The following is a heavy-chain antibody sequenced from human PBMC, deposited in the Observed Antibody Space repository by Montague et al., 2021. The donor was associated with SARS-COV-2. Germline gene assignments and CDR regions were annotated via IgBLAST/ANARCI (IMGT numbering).Heavy chain of an antibody. CDR1: GVSISSSHW. CDR2: IYHSGST. V-gene: IGHV4-4*02. Sequence: SETLSLTCAVSGVSISSSHWWNLVRQPPGKGLEWIEDIYHSGSTNYNPSLKNRVIISIDKSKNQFSLKLSSVTAADTAVYYCATGPPSGLSVAGFDYWGQGTLVTVSS. J-gene: IGHJ4*02. D-gene: IGHD6-19*01. CDR3: ATGPPSGLSVAGFDY.